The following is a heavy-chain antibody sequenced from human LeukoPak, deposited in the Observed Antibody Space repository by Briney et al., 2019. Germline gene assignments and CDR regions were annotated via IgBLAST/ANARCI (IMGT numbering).Heavy chain of an antibody. CDR2: IHPGDSDT. CDR1: GYSFTSYW. J-gene: IGHJ4*02. D-gene: IGHD1-14*01. V-gene: IGHV5-51*01. CDR3: AGLPHRYFDF. Sequence: ESLKISCKGSGYSFTSYWIGWVRPIPGKGLEWMGIIHPGDSDTRYSPSFQGQVTISVDKSISTAYLQWSSLKASDTAMYYCAGLPHRYFDFWGQGTLVTVSS.